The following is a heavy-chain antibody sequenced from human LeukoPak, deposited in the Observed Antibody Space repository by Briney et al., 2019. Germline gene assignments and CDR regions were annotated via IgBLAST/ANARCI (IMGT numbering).Heavy chain of an antibody. D-gene: IGHD3-10*01. J-gene: IGHJ4*02. CDR3: AKDRIAVRGDIGEFDY. CDR2: ISGSGGST. CDR1: GFTFSSYA. Sequence: GGSLRLSCAASGFTFSSYAMSWVRQAPGKGLEWVSAISGSGGSTYYADSVKGRFTISRDNSKNTLYLQMNSLRAEDTAVYYCAKDRIAVRGDIGEFDYWGQGTLVTVSS. V-gene: IGHV3-23*01.